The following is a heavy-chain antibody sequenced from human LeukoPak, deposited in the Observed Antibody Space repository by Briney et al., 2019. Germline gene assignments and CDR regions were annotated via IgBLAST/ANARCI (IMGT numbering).Heavy chain of an antibody. J-gene: IGHJ3*02. CDR3: ARGVEGDSSGYYYNGFDI. Sequence: SETLSLTCTVSGVPISHYYWTWIRQAPGKGLEWVGFFSYCGSTNYNPSLNSRVAISLDRSKNQFSLGLSSVAAGDTAVYYFARGVEGDSSGYYYNGFDIWGRGTMVTVSS. D-gene: IGHD3-22*01. CDR1: GVPISHYY. CDR2: FSYCGST. V-gene: IGHV4-59*01.